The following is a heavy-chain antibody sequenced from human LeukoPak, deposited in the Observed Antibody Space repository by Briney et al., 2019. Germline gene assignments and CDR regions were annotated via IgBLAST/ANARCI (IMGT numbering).Heavy chain of an antibody. CDR3: TRDPSVDYDLLSHWFDP. V-gene: IGHV1-69*13. Sequence: ASVKVSCKASGGTFNSSGISWVRQAPGQGLEWRGGIISFFGAAHYIQKFQGRLTITADESTSTAYMELSSLTSEDTAVYYCTRDPSVDYDLLSHWFDPWGQGTLVTVSS. D-gene: IGHD3-3*01. J-gene: IGHJ5*02. CDR1: GGTFNSSG. CDR2: IISFFGAA.